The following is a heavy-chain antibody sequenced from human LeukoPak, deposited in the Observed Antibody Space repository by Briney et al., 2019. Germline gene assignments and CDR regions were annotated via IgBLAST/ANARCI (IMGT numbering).Heavy chain of an antibody. D-gene: IGHD3-22*01. J-gene: IGHJ5*02. CDR1: GFTLSSYW. CDR3: ARERGVYDSSGNWFDP. CDR2: IKQDGSEK. Sequence: PGGSLRLSCAASGFTLSSYWMSWVRQAPGKGLEWVANIKQDGSEKYYVDSVKGRFTISRDNAKNSLYLQMNSLRAEDTAVYYCARERGVYDSSGNWFDPWGQGTLVTVSS. V-gene: IGHV3-7*01.